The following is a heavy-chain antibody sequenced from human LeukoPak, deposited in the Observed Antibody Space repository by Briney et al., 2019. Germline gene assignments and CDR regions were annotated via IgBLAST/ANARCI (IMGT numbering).Heavy chain of an antibody. Sequence: GGSLRLSCVASGFTFSTYSMNWVRQAPGKGREWVSSISSSSSFMYYADSVKGRFTISRDNAKNSVYLQMNSLRAEDTAVYYCARDSPLSFDIWGQGTMVTVSS. J-gene: IGHJ3*02. CDR2: ISSSSSFM. CDR1: GFTFSTYS. V-gene: IGHV3-21*01. CDR3: ARDSPLSFDI.